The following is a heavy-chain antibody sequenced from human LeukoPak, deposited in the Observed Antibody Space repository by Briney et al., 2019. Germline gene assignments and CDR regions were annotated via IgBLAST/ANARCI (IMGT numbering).Heavy chain of an antibody. CDR1: GFTFHTSA. CDR2: IVLGSGNT. Sequence: SVKVSCKASGFTFHTSAMQWVRQARGQRLEWIGWIVLGSGNTVYSHKFHDRVIITRDMSTSTVYMELDSLGSEDTAVYCCAAQRGASLHDFWSTRLFDPWGQGTLVTVSS. D-gene: IGHD3-3*01. CDR3: AAQRGASLHDFWSTRLFDP. V-gene: IGHV1-58*02. J-gene: IGHJ5*02.